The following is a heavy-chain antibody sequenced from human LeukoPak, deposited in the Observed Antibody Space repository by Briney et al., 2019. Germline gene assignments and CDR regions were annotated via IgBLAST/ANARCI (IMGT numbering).Heavy chain of an antibody. CDR2: IYYSGRT. Sequence: SETLSLTCTVSGDSISRYYWSWIRQPPGKGLEWIGYIYYSGRTSYNPSLKSRVTISVDTSKNQFSLKLSSVTAADTAVYYCARGYFWAIAVAGYYFDYWGQGTLVTVSS. CDR3: ARGYFWAIAVAGYYFDY. V-gene: IGHV4-59*01. CDR1: GDSISRYY. D-gene: IGHD6-19*01. J-gene: IGHJ4*02.